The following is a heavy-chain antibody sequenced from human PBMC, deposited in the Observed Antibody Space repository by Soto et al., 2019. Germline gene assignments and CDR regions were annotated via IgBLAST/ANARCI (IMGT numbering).Heavy chain of an antibody. V-gene: IGHV3-48*02. D-gene: IGHD2-15*01. CDR2: IGSSSSTM. Sequence: EVQLVESGGGLVQPGGSLRLSCAASGFTFSSYAMNWVRQAPGKGLEWVSYIGSSSSTMYYADSVKGRFTISRDNVKNSLYVQMNSLRDEDTAVYYCARDIGRGRSYYGMDVWGQGTTVTVSS. CDR1: GFTFSSYA. CDR3: ARDIGRGRSYYGMDV. J-gene: IGHJ6*02.